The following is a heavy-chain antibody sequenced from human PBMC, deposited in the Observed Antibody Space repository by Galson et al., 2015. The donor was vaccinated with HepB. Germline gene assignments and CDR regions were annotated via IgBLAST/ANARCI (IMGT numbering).Heavy chain of an antibody. CDR1: GYTFTSYA. CDR3: AREGETTVTTLDY. J-gene: IGHJ4*02. Sequence: SVKVSCKASGYTFTSYAMHWVRQAPGQRLEWMGWINAGNGNTKYSQKFQGRVTITRDTSASTAYMELSSLRSEDTAVYYCAREGETTVTTLDYWGQGTLVTVSS. D-gene: IGHD4-17*01. V-gene: IGHV1-3*01. CDR2: INAGNGNT.